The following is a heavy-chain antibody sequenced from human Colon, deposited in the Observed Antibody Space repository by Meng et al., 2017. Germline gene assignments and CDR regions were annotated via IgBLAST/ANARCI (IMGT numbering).Heavy chain of an antibody. J-gene: IGHJ3*02. CDR1: GGSISSYY. CDR3: ARGGYSGSYWAPGNAFDI. V-gene: IGHV4-59*01. CDR2: IYYSGST. D-gene: IGHD1-26*01. Sequence: SETLSPTCTVSGGSISSYYRSWIRQPPGKGLEWIGYIYYSGSTNYNPFLKSRVTISVDTSKNQFSLKLSSVTAADTAVYYCARGGYSGSYWAPGNAFDIWGQGTMVTVSS.